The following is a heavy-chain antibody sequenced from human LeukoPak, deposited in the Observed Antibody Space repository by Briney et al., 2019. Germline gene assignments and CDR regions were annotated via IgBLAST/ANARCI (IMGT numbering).Heavy chain of an antibody. CDR3: ARARCSGDSCYTGYY. D-gene: IGHD2-15*01. J-gene: IGHJ4*02. Sequence: SETLSLTCAVSGGSFNYYWNWIRQPPGRGLEWIGEINHSGSTNYNPSLKSRVTMSVDTSKNQISLKMSSVTAADTAVYFCARARCSGDSCYTGYYWGQGTLVTVSS. CDR2: INHSGST. CDR1: GGSFNYY. V-gene: IGHV4-34*01.